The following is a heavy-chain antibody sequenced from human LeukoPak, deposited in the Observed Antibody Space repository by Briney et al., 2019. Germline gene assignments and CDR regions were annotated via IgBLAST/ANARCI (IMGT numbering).Heavy chain of an antibody. J-gene: IGHJ4*02. D-gene: IGHD5-24*01. CDR2: ISGSGGST. Sequence: SGGSLRLSCAASGFTFSSYAMSWVRQAPGKGLEWVSAISGSGGSTYYADSVKGRFTISRDNSKNTLYLQMNSLRAEDTAVYYCANQAGHGFYYFDYWGQGTLVTVSS. CDR1: GFTFSSYA. V-gene: IGHV3-23*01. CDR3: ANQAGHGFYYFDY.